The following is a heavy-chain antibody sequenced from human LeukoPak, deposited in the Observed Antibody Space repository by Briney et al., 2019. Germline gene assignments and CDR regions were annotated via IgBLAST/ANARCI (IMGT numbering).Heavy chain of an antibody. Sequence: GGSLRLSCAASGFTFSSYEMNWVRQAPGKGLEWVPYISSSGSTIYYADSVKGRFTISRDNAKNSLYLQMNSLRAEDTAVYYCARVAQLGNDYWGQGTLATVSS. V-gene: IGHV3-48*03. CDR1: GFTFSSYE. CDR2: ISSSGSTI. CDR3: ARVAQLGNDY. J-gene: IGHJ4*02. D-gene: IGHD7-27*01.